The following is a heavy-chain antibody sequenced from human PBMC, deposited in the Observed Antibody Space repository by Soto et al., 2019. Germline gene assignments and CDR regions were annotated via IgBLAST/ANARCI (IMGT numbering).Heavy chain of an antibody. CDR3: ARALELQTYYYYGMDV. V-gene: IGHV1-2*02. CDR2: INPNSGGT. J-gene: IGHJ6*02. Sequence: GASVKVSCKASGYTFTGYYMHWVRQAPGQGLEWMGWINPNSGGTNYAQKFQGRVTMTRDTSISTAYMELSRLRSDDTAVYYCARALELQTYYYYGMDVWGQGTTVTVSS. CDR1: GYTFTGYY. D-gene: IGHD1-7*01.